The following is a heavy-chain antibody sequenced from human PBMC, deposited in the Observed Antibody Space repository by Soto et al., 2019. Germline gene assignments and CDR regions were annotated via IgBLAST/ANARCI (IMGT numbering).Heavy chain of an antibody. D-gene: IGHD5-18*01. J-gene: IGHJ6*02. CDR3: ARHPMSNSYGLRYDYGMDV. V-gene: IGHV4-39*01. Sequence: PSETLSLTCTVSGGSISSSSYYWGWIRQPPGKGLEWIGSIYYSGSTYYNPSLKSRVTISVDTSKNQFSLKLSSVTAADTAVYYCARHPMSNSYGLRYDYGMDVWGQGTTVTVSS. CDR2: IYYSGST. CDR1: GGSISSSSYY.